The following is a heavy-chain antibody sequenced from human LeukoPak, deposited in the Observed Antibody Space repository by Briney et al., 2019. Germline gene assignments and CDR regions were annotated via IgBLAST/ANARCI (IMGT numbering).Heavy chain of an antibody. Sequence: GGSLRLSCVASGFTFSSYAMSWVRQAPGKGLEWVSAISGSGGSTYYADSVKGRFTISRDNSKNTLYLQMNSLRAEDTAVYYCASLESYYDSSGPWGQGTLVTVSS. CDR1: GFTFSSYA. CDR3: ASLESYYDSSGP. V-gene: IGHV3-23*01. D-gene: IGHD3-22*01. CDR2: ISGSGGST. J-gene: IGHJ5*02.